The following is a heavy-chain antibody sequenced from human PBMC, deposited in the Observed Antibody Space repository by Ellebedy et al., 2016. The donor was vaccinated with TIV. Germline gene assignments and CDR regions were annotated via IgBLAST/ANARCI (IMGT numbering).Heavy chain of an antibody. V-gene: IGHV4-39*07. D-gene: IGHD1/OR15-1a*01. J-gene: IGHJ5*01. CDR3: ASDSKNIRWFAF. Sequence: MPSETLSLTCTVSGGSITNDGYHWGSIRQTQERGLEWVGSIHSSGLTSYNPSLKSRVTLSADTSKAQVSLKLISVTAADTAIYYCASDSKNIRWFAFWGQGTLVTVSS. CDR1: GGSITNDGYH. CDR2: IHSSGLT.